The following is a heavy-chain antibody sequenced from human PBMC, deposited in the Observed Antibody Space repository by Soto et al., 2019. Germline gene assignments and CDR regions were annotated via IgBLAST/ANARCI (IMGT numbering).Heavy chain of an antibody. J-gene: IGHJ6*02. D-gene: IGHD2-15*01. CDR2: IKSKTDGGTT. V-gene: IGHV3-15*07. Sequence: EVQLVESGGGLVKPGGSLRLSCAASGFTFSNAWMNWVRQAPGKGLEWVGRIKSKTDGGTTDYAAPVKGRFTISRDDSKHTLYLQMNSLKTEDTAVYYCTTDKDIVVVVAAKGMDVWGQGTTVTVSS. CDR3: TTDKDIVVVVAAKGMDV. CDR1: GFTFSNAW.